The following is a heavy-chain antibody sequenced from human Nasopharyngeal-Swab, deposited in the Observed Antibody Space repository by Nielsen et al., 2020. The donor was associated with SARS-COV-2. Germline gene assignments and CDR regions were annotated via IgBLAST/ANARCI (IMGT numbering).Heavy chain of an antibody. CDR3: ARVVGATRDAFDI. Sequence: ASVKVSCKASGGTFTSYYMHWVRQAPGQGLEWMGIINPSGGSTSYAQKFQGRVTMTRDTSTSTVYMELSSLRSEDTAVYYCARVVGATRDAFDIWGQGTMVTVSS. V-gene: IGHV1-46*01. CDR2: INPSGGST. J-gene: IGHJ3*02. CDR1: GGTFTSYY. D-gene: IGHD1-26*01.